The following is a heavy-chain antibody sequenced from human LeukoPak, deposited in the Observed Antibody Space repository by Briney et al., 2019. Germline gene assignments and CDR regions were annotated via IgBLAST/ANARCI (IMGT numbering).Heavy chain of an antibody. J-gene: IGHJ4*02. Sequence: GESLKISCKGSGYTFGSSWIGWVRQMPGKGLEWMGIIHPGDSDTKYSPSFQGLVTISADKSISTAYLQWSSLKASDTAMYYCARQGRDGYNWGQGTLVTVSS. CDR2: IHPGDSDT. D-gene: IGHD5-24*01. V-gene: IGHV5-51*01. CDR1: GYTFGSSW. CDR3: ARQGRDGYN.